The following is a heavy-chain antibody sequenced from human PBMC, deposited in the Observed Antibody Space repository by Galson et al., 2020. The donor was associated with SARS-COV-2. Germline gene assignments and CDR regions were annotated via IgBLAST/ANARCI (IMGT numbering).Heavy chain of an antibody. CDR3: ARQINYGGNPIEYFQH. D-gene: IGHD4-17*01. J-gene: IGHJ1*01. CDR1: GYSFTSYW. V-gene: IGHV5-51*07. CDR2: IYPGASDT. Sequence: GESLKISCKGSGYSFTSYWIGWVHQMTGKGLEWMGIIYPGASDTRYSPSFQGPGTISADKSISTAYLQWSSLKASDTAMYYCARQINYGGNPIEYFQHWGQGTLVTVSS.